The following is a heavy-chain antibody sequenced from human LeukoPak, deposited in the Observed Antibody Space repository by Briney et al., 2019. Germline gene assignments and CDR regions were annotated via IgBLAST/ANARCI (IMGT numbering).Heavy chain of an antibody. CDR2: IYHSGST. CDR3: ARAGIAAAGEPFDY. Sequence: SETLSLTCTVSGYSISSGYYWGWIRQPPGKGLEWIGSIYHSGSTYYNPSLKSRVTISVDTSKNQFSLKLSSVIAADTAVYYCARAGIAAAGEPFDYWGQGTLVTVSS. V-gene: IGHV4-38-2*02. D-gene: IGHD6-13*01. CDR1: GYSISSGYY. J-gene: IGHJ4*02.